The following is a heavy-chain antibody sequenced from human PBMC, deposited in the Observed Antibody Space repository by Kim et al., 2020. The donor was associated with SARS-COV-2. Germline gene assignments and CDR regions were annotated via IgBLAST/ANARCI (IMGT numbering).Heavy chain of an antibody. V-gene: IGHV3-23*01. D-gene: IGHD3-22*01. Sequence: GGSLRLSCAASGFTFSSFAMGWVRQAPGKGLEWVSAISGLNYSIYYAESVQGRFTISRDNSKNTLYLQMNSLRAEDTAVYYCSKGVDSTGYYNWFDPWGQGALVTVSS. CDR3: SKGVDSTGYYNWFDP. J-gene: IGHJ5*02. CDR1: GFTFSSFA. CDR2: ISGLNYSI.